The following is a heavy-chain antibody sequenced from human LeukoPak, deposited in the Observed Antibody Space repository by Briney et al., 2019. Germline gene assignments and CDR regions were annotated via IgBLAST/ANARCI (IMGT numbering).Heavy chain of an antibody. J-gene: IGHJ4*02. V-gene: IGHV1-8*01. CDR2: MNPNSGNT. Sequence: ASVKVSCKASVYTFTSYDINWVRQATGQGLEWMGWMNPNSGNTGYAQKFQGRVTMTRNTSISTAYMELSSLRSEDTAVYYCARGRGTLGSYYDSSGMLDYWGQGTLVTVSS. CDR3: ARGRGTLGSYYDSSGMLDY. D-gene: IGHD3-22*01. CDR1: VYTFTSYD.